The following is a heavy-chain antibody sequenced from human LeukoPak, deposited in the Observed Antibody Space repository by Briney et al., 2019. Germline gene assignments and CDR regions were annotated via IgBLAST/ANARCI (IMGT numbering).Heavy chain of an antibody. V-gene: IGHV1-18*01. D-gene: IGHD3-10*01. CDR3: AREEAVRPYYYGSGDGFDI. CDR2: ISGYNGNI. J-gene: IGHJ3*02. CDR1: GYTFTSYG. Sequence: ASVKVSCKASGYTFTSYGISWVRQAPGQGLEWMGWISGYNGNIKYAQRFQGRVTLTTDTSTSTAYMELRSLRSDDTAVYDCAREEAVRPYYYGSGDGFDIWGQGTMVTVSS.